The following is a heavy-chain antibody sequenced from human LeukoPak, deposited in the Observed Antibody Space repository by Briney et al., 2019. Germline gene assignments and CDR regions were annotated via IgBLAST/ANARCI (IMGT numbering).Heavy chain of an antibody. CDR2: ISWNSGSI. V-gene: IGHV3-9*01. Sequence: GGSLRLSCAASGFTFDDYAMPWVGQAPGRGLGWVSGISWNSGSIGYADSVKGRFTISRDNAKNSLYLQMNSLRAEDTALYYCAKCIVAVAGEYYFDYWGQGTLVTVSS. D-gene: IGHD6-19*01. CDR1: GFTFDDYA. CDR3: AKCIVAVAGEYYFDY. J-gene: IGHJ4*02.